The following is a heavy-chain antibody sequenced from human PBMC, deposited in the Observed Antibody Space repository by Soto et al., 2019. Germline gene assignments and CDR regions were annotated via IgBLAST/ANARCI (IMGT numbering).Heavy chain of an antibody. J-gene: IGHJ6*02. D-gene: IGHD2-8*01. CDR2: IIPIFGTA. CDR3: ARENSKGYATQYYYYGMDV. Sequence: SVKVSCKASGGTFSSYAISWVRQAPGQGLEWMGGIIPIFGTANYAQKFQGRVTITADESTSTAYMELSSLRSEDTAVYYCARENSKGYATQYYYYGMDVWGQGTTVTVSS. V-gene: IGHV1-69*13. CDR1: GGTFSSYA.